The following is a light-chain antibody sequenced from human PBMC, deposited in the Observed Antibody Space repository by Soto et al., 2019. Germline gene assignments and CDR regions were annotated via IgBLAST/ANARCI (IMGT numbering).Light chain of an antibody. Sequence: IVMAQSPATLSLSPGERATLSCRASQSVSGNLAWYQQKPGQAPRLLIYGASTRATGIPARFSGSGSGTEFTLTLISLQSEDLAVYYSQQYTNWPTGFCQGSNV. CDR3: QQYTNWPTG. CDR2: GAS. V-gene: IGKV3D-15*01. J-gene: IGKJ1*01. CDR1: QSVSGN.